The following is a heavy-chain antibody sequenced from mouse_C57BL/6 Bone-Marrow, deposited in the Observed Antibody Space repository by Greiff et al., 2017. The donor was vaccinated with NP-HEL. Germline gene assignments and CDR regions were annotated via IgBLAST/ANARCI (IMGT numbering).Heavy chain of an antibody. J-gene: IGHJ1*03. CDR3: ARRTHYYEPLHWYFDV. CDR1: GYTFTSYT. D-gene: IGHD1-2*01. CDR2: INPSSGYT. Sequence: QVQLQQSGAELARPGASVKMSCKASGYTFTSYTMHWVKQRPGQGLEWIGYINPSSGYTKYNQKFKDKATLTADKSSSTAYMQLSSLTSEYSAVYYCARRTHYYEPLHWYFDVWGTGTTVTVSS. V-gene: IGHV1-4*01.